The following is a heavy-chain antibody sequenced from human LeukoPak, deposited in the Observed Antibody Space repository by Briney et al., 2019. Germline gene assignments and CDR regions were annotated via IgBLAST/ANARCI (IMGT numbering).Heavy chain of an antibody. D-gene: IGHD6-19*01. CDR1: GGTFSSYA. V-gene: IGHV1-46*01. CDR3: ARFITFSSEPPAFDI. J-gene: IGHJ3*02. CDR2: INPSGGST. Sequence: VASVKVSCKASGGTFSSYAISWVRQAPGQGLEWMGIINPSGGSTSYAQKFQGRVTMTRDTSTSTVYMELSSLRSEDTAVYYCARFITFSSEPPAFDIWGQGTMVTVSS.